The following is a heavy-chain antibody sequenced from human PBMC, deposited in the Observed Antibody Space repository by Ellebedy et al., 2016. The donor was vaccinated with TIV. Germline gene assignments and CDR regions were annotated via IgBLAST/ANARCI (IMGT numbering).Heavy chain of an antibody. D-gene: IGHD2-2*01. J-gene: IGHJ6*02. CDR2: FDHENDKT. CDR1: GFTLTNLP. Sequence: ASVKVSXKVSGFTLTNLPIHWVRQAPGKGLEWMGGFDHENDKTIYAQTFQGRVTMTEDTSTDTAYMELSSLRSEDTAVYYCGTDSSRVVIIPAAMGYYYYGMDVWGQGTTVTVSS. CDR3: GTDSSRVVIIPAAMGYYYYGMDV. V-gene: IGHV1-24*01.